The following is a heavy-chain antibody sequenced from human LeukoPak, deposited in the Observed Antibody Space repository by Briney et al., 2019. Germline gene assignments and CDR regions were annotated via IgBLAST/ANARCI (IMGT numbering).Heavy chain of an antibody. J-gene: IGHJ6*02. D-gene: IGHD5-24*01. CDR2: IYPGDSDT. V-gene: IGHV5-51*01. Sequence: GESLKISCKGSGYIFTTYWIGWVRQMPGKGLEWMGIIYPGDSDTRYSPSFQGQVTISADKSISTAYLQWSSLKASDTAMYYCARRHLDGPYGMDVWGQGTTVTVSS. CDR3: ARRHLDGPYGMDV. CDR1: GYIFTTYW.